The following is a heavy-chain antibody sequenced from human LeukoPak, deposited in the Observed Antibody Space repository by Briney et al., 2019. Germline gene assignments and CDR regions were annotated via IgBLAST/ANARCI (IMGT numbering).Heavy chain of an antibody. CDR3: ARGPDSSGSYFDY. J-gene: IGHJ4*02. CDR1: GITFSNYG. CDR2: ISYDGSNT. D-gene: IGHD3-22*01. V-gene: IGHV3-30*03. Sequence: GGSLRLSCAASGITFSNYGMHWVRQAPGKGLEWVAIISYDGSNTYYADSVKGRFTISRDNSKNTLYLQMNSLRAEDTAVYYCARGPDSSGSYFDYWGQGTLVTVSS.